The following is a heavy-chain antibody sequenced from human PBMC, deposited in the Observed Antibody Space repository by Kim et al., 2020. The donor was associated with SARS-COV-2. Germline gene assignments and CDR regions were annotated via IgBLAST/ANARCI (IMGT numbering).Heavy chain of an antibody. J-gene: IGHJ3*02. CDR3: ARHGAPNSSSWYRGKSAFDI. Sequence: SETLSLTCTVSGGSISSSRYYWDWIRQPPGKGLQWIGSINYSGGTYYTPSLKSRVTISVDTSKNQFSLKLSSVTAADTAVYYCARHGAPNSSSWYRGKSAFDIWGQGTMVTVSS. CDR2: INYSGGT. CDR1: GGSISSSRYY. D-gene: IGHD6-13*01. V-gene: IGHV4-39*01.